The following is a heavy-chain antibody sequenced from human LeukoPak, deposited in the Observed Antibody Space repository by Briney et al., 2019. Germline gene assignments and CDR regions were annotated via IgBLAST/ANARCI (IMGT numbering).Heavy chain of an antibody. CDR1: GFTVSSNF. CDR2: IYTGGDT. D-gene: IGHD1-26*01. Sequence: GGCLRLSCVASGFTVSSNFMSWVRQAPGKGLEWASVIYTGGDTFYADSVKGRFTISRDNSKNTLFLQMTSLRAEDTAVYYCARGRNSGSYPPDYWGQGTLVTVSS. V-gene: IGHV3-53*01. CDR3: ARGRNSGSYPPDY. J-gene: IGHJ4*02.